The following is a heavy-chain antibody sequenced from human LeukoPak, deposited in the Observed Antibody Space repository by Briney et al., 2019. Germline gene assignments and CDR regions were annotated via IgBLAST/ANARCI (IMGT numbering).Heavy chain of an antibody. J-gene: IGHJ5*02. CDR3: ARDRLPLIAYKNWFDP. CDR2: INPNSGGT. V-gene: IGHV1-2*02. Sequence: APVKVSCKASGYTFTGYYMHWVLQAPGQGLEWMGWINPNSGGTNYAQKFQGRVTMTRDTSISTAYMELSRLRSDDTAVYYCARDRLPLIAYKNWFDPWGQGTLVTVSS. CDR1: GYTFTGYY. D-gene: IGHD2-21*01.